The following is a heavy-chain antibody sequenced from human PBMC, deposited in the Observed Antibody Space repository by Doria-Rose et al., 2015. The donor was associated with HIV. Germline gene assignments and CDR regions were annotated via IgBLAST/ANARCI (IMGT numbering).Heavy chain of an antibody. V-gene: IGHV4-31*02. Sequence: NWSRQVPLKGLESLGYTYYTGTSDYSPSLKSRLNMAVDTSKNQFSLKLSFVTVADTAVYYCARMGSYRELDYWGQGALVIVSA. J-gene: IGHJ4*02. CDR3: ARMGSYRELDY. CDR2: TYYTGTS. D-gene: IGHD3-3*01.